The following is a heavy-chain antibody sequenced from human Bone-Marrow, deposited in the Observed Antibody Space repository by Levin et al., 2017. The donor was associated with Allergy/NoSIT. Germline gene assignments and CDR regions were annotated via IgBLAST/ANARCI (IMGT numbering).Heavy chain of an antibody. Sequence: GSLRLSCAVSNASITDTHWWSWVRQPPGKGLEWVGETHHSGTTNYHPSLRSRVTISMDMSKNHFFLSLDSVTAADTAIYYCARVAIRGYFNSWGQGTLVTVSS. V-gene: IGHV4-4*02. J-gene: IGHJ4*02. CDR2: THHSGTT. CDR3: ARVAIRGYFNS. D-gene: IGHD5-12*01. CDR1: NASITDTHW.